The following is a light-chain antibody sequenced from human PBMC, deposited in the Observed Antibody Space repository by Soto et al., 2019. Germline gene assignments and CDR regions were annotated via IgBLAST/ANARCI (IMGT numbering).Light chain of an antibody. V-gene: IGKV3D-15*01. Sequence: EIVLTQSPGTLSLSPGEGATLSCRASQSISSYLAWYQQKPGQAPRLLIYDASSRATGIPARFSGSGSGTDFTLTISSLQSEDFAVYYCQQYNNWPWTFGQGTKVDIK. CDR2: DAS. CDR3: QQYNNWPWT. J-gene: IGKJ1*01. CDR1: QSISSY.